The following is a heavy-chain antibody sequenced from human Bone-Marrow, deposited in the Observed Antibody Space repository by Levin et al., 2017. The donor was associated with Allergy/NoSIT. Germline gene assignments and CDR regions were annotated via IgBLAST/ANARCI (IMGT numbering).Heavy chain of an antibody. V-gene: IGHV3-53*01. Sequence: GESLKISCVTSGLRLTANYMSWVRQAPGEGLEWVAVIYSGGTTFYADSVKGRFTISRDTSKNTVYLHMNSLRAEDTAVYYCASDRDRSGWEGGNRGQGTLVTVSS. CDR1: GLRLTANY. CDR3: ASDRDRSGWEGGN. J-gene: IGHJ4*02. D-gene: IGHD6-19*01. CDR2: IYSGGTT.